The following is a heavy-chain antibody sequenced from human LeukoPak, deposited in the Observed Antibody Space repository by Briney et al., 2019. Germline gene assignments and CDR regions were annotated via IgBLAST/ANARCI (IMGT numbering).Heavy chain of an antibody. CDR1: GGSFSGYC. J-gene: IGHJ4*02. D-gene: IGHD3-22*01. Sequence: SETLSLTCAVYGGSFSGYCWSWIRQPPGKGLEWIGEINHSGSTNYNPSLKSRVTISVDTSKNQFSLKLSSVTAADTAVYYCARGPTRYYYDSSGYYLGYWGQGTLVTVSS. CDR2: INHSGST. CDR3: ARGPTRYYYDSSGYYLGY. V-gene: IGHV4-34*01.